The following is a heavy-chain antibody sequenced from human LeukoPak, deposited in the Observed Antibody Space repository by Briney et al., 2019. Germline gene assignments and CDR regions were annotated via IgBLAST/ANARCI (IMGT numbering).Heavy chain of an antibody. Sequence: ASVKVSCKASGYTFTGFYIHWLRQAPGQGLEWMAWINPQSGATNYAQKSRGRVTVTRDMSITTAYMEVTSLRSDDTAVYYCARGGDDSGLYFAYWGQGTLVSVSS. CDR3: ARGGDDSGLYFAY. D-gene: IGHD3-22*01. V-gene: IGHV1-2*02. CDR2: INPQSGAT. CDR1: GYTFTGFY. J-gene: IGHJ4*02.